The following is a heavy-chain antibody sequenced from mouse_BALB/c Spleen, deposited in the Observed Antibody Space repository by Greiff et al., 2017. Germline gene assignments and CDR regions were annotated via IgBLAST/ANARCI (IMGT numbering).Heavy chain of an antibody. CDR2: IYPYNGGT. J-gene: IGHJ2*01. CDR3: ARGENGNYFDY. V-gene: IGHV1S29*02. Sequence: VHVKQSGPELVKPGASVKISCKASGYTFTDYNMHWVKQSHGKSLEWIGYIYPYNGGTGYNQKFKSKATLTVDNSSSTAYMELRSLTSEDSAVYYCARGENGNYFDYWGQGTTLTVSS. CDR1: GYTFTDYN. D-gene: IGHD2-1*01.